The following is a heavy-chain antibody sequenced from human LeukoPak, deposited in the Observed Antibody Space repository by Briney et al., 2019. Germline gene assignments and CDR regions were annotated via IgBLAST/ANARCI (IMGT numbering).Heavy chain of an antibody. Sequence: GESLKISCKGSGYSFTSYWISWVRQLPGKALEWMGRIDPGDSYTNYSPSFQGHVTISADKSISTAYLQWSSLKASDTAMYYCARHRGGVYYYGSGSYFDLRFDYWGQGTLVTVSS. D-gene: IGHD3-10*01. V-gene: IGHV5-10-1*01. CDR2: IDPGDSYT. CDR3: ARHRGGVYYYGSGSYFDLRFDY. CDR1: GYSFTSYW. J-gene: IGHJ4*02.